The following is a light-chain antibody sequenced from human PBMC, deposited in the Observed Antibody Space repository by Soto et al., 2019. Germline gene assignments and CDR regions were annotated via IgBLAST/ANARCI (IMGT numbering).Light chain of an antibody. CDR2: DAS. V-gene: IGKV1-33*01. CDR3: SLYQLLPPRT. Sequence: DIQMTQSPSSLSASVGDKITITCQASQDISNSLNWYQQKPGKAPKLLIYDASNLETGVPSRFSGSGSGTDFTPTISSLQLQDIGTYFCSLYQLLPPRTFGPGTKVAI. J-gene: IGKJ1*01. CDR1: QDISNS.